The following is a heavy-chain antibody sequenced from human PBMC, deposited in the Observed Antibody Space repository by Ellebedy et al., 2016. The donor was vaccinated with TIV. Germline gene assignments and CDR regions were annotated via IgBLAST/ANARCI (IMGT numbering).Heavy chain of an antibody. Sequence: GESLKISCAASGFTFSSYSMNWVRQAPGKGLEWVSSISSSSSYIYYADSVKGRFTISRDNAKNSLYLQMNSLRAEDTAVYYCARDWHAGYSSGWLFAFDIWGQGTMVTVSS. CDR3: ARDWHAGYSSGWLFAFDI. J-gene: IGHJ3*02. CDR1: GFTFSSYS. CDR2: ISSSSSYI. V-gene: IGHV3-21*01. D-gene: IGHD6-19*01.